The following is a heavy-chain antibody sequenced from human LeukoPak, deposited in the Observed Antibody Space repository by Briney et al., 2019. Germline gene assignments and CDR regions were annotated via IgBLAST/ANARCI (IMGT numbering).Heavy chain of an antibody. CDR1: GGSISSGGYY. V-gene: IGHV4-31*11. CDR2: IYYSGST. CDR3: ARLDNDYGDYLSAKIDY. Sequence: SETLSLTCAVSGGSISSGGYYWSWIRQHPGKGLEWIGYIYYSGSTYYNPSLKSRVTISVDTSKNQFSLKLSSVTAADTAVYYRARLDNDYGDYLSAKIDYWGQGTLVTVSS. D-gene: IGHD4-17*01. J-gene: IGHJ4*02.